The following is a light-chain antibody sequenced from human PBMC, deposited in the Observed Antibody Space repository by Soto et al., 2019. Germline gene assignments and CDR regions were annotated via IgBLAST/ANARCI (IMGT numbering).Light chain of an antibody. V-gene: IGKV3-20*01. CDR3: QYYGGSPRT. CDR1: ESVAS. J-gene: IGKJ1*01. Sequence: EIFLTQSPGTLSLSPGEGTTLSCRASESVASLAWYQQKPDQAPRLLIYGASTRATGIPDRFSGSGSGTDFTLTISRLEPEDFAVYYCQYYGGSPRTFGRGTKVDIK. CDR2: GAS.